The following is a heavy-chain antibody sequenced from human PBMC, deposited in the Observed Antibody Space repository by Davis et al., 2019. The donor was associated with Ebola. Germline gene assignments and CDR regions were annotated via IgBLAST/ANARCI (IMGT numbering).Heavy chain of an antibody. CDR2: INPSGGST. J-gene: IGHJ3*02. CDR3: ARWAPITGTTAAFDI. Sequence: ASVKVSCKASGYTFTSYYMHWVRQAPGQGLEWMGIINPSGGSTSYAQKFQGRVTMTRDTSTSTVYMELSSLRSEDTAVYYCARWAPITGTTAAFDIWGQGTMVTVSS. CDR1: GYTFTSYY. V-gene: IGHV1-46*01. D-gene: IGHD1-20*01.